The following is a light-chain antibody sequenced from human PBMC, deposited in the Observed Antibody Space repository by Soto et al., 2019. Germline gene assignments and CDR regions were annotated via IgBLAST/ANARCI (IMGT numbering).Light chain of an antibody. CDR2: GTS. Sequence: EIVLTQSPGTLSLFPGERATLSCRASQSVRSSYFAWYQQKPGQAPRLLIYGTSSRATGTPDRFSGSGSGTAFTLTISRLEPEDSAVYYCHQYGASQTFGPGTKVEI. CDR3: HQYGASQT. CDR1: QSVRSSY. V-gene: IGKV3-20*01. J-gene: IGKJ1*01.